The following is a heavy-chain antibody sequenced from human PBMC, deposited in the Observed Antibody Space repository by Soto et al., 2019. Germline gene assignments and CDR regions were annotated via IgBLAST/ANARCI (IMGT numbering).Heavy chain of an antibody. Sequence: QVQLVQSGAEVRKPGASVKVSCKASGYTFTSFAINWVRQAPGQRLEWVGWINAGNGATTYSQNLQGRVTITRDTSANTASMELRSLRFEDTAVYYCARFCSSSLCYAAFDYWGQGTLVTVSS. D-gene: IGHD2-2*01. J-gene: IGHJ4*02. CDR1: GYTFTSFA. V-gene: IGHV1-3*01. CDR3: ARFCSSSLCYAAFDY. CDR2: INAGNGAT.